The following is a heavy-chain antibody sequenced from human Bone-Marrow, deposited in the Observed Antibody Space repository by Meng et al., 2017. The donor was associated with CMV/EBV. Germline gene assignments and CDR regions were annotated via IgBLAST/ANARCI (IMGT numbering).Heavy chain of an antibody. J-gene: IGHJ1*01. V-gene: IGHV1-69*01. CDR3: ARSPPGDCSRTSCSNFQH. CDR2: VLPIFGTP. CDR1: SFSSHA. Sequence: SFSSHANSWVRQAPGRGLEWIGRVLPIFGTPDYPRKCQSRVTISADGSANTAYMARNSLTSEDRAVCFCARSPPGDCSRTSCSNFQHWGQGTLVTVSS. D-gene: IGHD2-2*01.